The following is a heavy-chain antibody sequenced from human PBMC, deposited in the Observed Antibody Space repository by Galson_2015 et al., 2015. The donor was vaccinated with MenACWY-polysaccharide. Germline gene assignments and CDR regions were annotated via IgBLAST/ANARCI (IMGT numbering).Heavy chain of an antibody. CDR3: ARPDSPFTLTLLVTDAFEF. J-gene: IGHJ3*01. CDR1: GFTLRNYD. Sequence: SLRLSCAASGFTLRNYDMNWVRQSPDKGLEWMAVIRYDGSEKFYADSVKGRFTVSRDNSKNLMYLQMNSLRAEDTAVYYCARPDSPFTLTLLVTDAFEFWAQGTMVPVS. D-gene: IGHD3-22*01. V-gene: IGHV3-33*01. CDR2: IRYDGSEK.